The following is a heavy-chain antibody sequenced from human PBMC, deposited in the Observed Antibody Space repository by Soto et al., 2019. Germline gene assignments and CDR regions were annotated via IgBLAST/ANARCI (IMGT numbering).Heavy chain of an antibody. CDR1: GFTFSSYW. CDR3: AKVSSSWYAGFFDL. Sequence: SLRLSCAASGFTFSSYWMHWVRQAPGKGLEWVSGLSGSGGSIYYADSVKGRFTISRDNSMNTLYLQMKSLRAEDTAVYYCAKVSSSWYAGFFDLWGQGTPVTVSS. J-gene: IGHJ4*02. D-gene: IGHD6-13*01. V-gene: IGHV3-23*01. CDR2: LSGSGGSI.